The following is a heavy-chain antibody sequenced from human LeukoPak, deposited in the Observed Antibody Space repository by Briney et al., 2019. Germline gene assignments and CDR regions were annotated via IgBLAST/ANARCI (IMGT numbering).Heavy chain of an antibody. J-gene: IGHJ6*02. V-gene: IGHV3-30*18. CDR1: GFTFSSYG. CDR3: AKDPGRASYYYGMDV. CDR2: ISYDGSNK. Sequence: PGGSLRLSCAASGFTFSSYGMHWVRQAPGKGLEWVAVISYDGSNKYYADSVKGRFTISRDNSKNTLYLQMRSLRAEHTAVYYCAKDPGRASYYYGMDVWGQGTTVTVSS.